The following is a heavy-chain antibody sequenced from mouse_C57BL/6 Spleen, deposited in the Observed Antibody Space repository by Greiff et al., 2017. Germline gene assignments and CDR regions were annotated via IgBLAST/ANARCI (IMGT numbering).Heavy chain of an antibody. CDR3: ARSKGITTEVSD. J-gene: IGHJ2*01. D-gene: IGHD1-1*01. V-gene: IGHV1-55*01. Sequence: QVQLQQPGAELVKPGASVKMSCKASGYTFTSYWITWVKPRPGQGLEWIGDIYPGSGSTNYNEKFKSKATLTVDTSSSTSYKQLSSLTSEDSAVYYCARSKGITTEVSDWGQGTTLTVSS. CDR1: GYTFTSYW. CDR2: IYPGSGST.